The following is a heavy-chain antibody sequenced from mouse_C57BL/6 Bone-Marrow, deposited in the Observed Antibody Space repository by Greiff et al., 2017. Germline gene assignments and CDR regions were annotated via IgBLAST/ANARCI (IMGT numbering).Heavy chain of an antibody. CDR2: IYPSDSET. CDR3: ARKRYY. Sequence: QVHVKQPGAELVRPGSSVKLSCKASGYTFTSYWMDWVKQRPGQGLEWIGNIYPSDSETHYNQKFKDKATLTVDKSSSTAYMQRSSLTSEDFAVCSCARKRYYGGRGNTLTVSA. V-gene: IGHV1-61*01. CDR1: GYTFTSYW. J-gene: IGHJ2*01.